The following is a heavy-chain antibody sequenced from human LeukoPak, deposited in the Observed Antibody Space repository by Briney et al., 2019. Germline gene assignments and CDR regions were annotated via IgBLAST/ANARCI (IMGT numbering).Heavy chain of an antibody. J-gene: IGHJ4*02. CDR2: IWYDGSNK. V-gene: IGHV3-33*01. CDR1: GFTFSSYG. Sequence: GGCLRLSCAASGFTFSSYGMHWVSQAPGRGLEWVAVIWYDGSNKYYADSVKGRFTISRDNSKNTLYLQMNSLRAEDTAVYYCARENTLLWFGEIDYWGQGTLVTVSS. CDR3: ARENTLLWFGEIDY. D-gene: IGHD3-10*01.